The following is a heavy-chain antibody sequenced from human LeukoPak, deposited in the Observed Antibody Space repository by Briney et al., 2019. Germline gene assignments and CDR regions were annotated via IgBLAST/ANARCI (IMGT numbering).Heavy chain of an antibody. D-gene: IGHD6-13*01. CDR3: AIRTAAGTFDY. V-gene: IGHV4-34*01. CDR2: INHSGST. J-gene: IGHJ4*02. CDR1: GGSFSGYY. Sequence: KPSETLSLTCAVYGGSFSGYYWSWIRQPPGKGLEWIGEINHSGSTNYNPSLKSRVTISVDTSKNQFSLKLSSVAAADTAVCYCAIRTAAGTFDYWGQGTLVTVSS.